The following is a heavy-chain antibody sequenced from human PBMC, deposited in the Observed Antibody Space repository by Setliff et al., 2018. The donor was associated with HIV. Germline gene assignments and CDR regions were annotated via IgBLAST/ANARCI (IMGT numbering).Heavy chain of an antibody. CDR3: VRDDYGYNGKGFDY. Sequence: LSLTCAVSGYSISSGYYWGWIRQPPGKGLEWIGSIYHSGSAYYNPSLKSRVTISIDTSNNQISLRLSSVTAADTAMYYCVRDDYGYNGKGFDYWGPGTLVTVSS. CDR1: GYSISSGYY. V-gene: IGHV4-38-2*02. CDR2: IYHSGSA. D-gene: IGHD4-17*01. J-gene: IGHJ4*02.